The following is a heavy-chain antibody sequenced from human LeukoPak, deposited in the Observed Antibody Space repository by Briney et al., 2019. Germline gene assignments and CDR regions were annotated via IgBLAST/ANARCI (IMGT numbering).Heavy chain of an antibody. J-gene: IGHJ2*01. Sequence: SETLSLTCTVSGGSISSGSYYWSWIRQPAGKGLEWIGRIYTSGSTNYNASLKSRVSISVDTSKNQFSLKLSSVTDADTAVYYCARQYIDILTGYHRGELYWYFDLWGRGTLVTVSS. CDR3: ARQYIDILTGYHRGELYWYFDL. CDR1: GGSISSGSYY. V-gene: IGHV4-61*02. D-gene: IGHD3-9*01. CDR2: IYTSGST.